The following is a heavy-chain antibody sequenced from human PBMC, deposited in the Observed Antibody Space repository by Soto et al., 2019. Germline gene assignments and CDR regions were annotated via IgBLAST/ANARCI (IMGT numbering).Heavy chain of an antibody. Sequence: GGSLRLSCAASGFTFSSYWMHWVRQAPGKGLVWVSRINSDGSGTSFADSVKGRFTISRDNAKNTLYLQMNSLRAEDTAVYYCARALGYCGGDSCWGQGTLVTVSS. CDR3: ARALGYCGGDSC. CDR2: INSDGSGT. D-gene: IGHD2-15*01. CDR1: GFTFSSYW. J-gene: IGHJ4*02. V-gene: IGHV3-74*01.